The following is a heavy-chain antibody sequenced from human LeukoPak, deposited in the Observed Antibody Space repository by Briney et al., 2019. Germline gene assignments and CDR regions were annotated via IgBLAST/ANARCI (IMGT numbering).Heavy chain of an antibody. D-gene: IGHD6-13*01. CDR1: GGSISSSSYY. Sequence: SETLSLTCTVSGGSISSSSYYWGWIRQPPGKGLEWIGSIYYSGSTYYNPSLKSRVTISVDTSKNQFSLKLSSVIAADTAVYYCARESRSSSWYVGGYYGLDVWGQGTTVTVSS. CDR3: ARESRSSSWYVGGYYGLDV. CDR2: IYYSGST. V-gene: IGHV4-39*07. J-gene: IGHJ6*02.